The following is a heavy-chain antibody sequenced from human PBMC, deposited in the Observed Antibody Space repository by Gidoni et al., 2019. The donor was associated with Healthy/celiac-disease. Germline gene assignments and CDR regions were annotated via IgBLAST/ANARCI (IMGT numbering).Heavy chain of an antibody. J-gene: IGHJ4*02. CDR3: TRERYYYGSGSYYKGAEKGVSDY. Sequence: EVQLVESGGGRVTPGGSLRLSCAASGFTFSNDWMSWVRQAPGKGLGWVGRIKSKTDGGTTDYAATVKGRFTISRDDSKNTLYLQMNSLKTEDTAVYYCTRERYYYGSGSYYKGAEKGVSDYWGQGTLVTVSS. V-gene: IGHV3-15*01. CDR1: GFTFSNDW. D-gene: IGHD3-10*01. CDR2: IKSKTDGGTT.